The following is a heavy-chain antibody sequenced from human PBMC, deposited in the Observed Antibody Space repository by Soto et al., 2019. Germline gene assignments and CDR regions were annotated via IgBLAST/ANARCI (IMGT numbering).Heavy chain of an antibody. D-gene: IGHD6-13*01. V-gene: IGHV4-59*08. CDR2: IYYSGST. Sequence: SETLSLTCAVYGGSFSGYYWSWIRQPPGKGLEWIGDIYYSGSTNYNPSLKSRVTISVDTSKNQFSLKLSSVTAADTAVYYCARHQSHSSSYVDPWGQGTLVTVSS. CDR1: GGSFSGYY. J-gene: IGHJ5*02. CDR3: ARHQSHSSSYVDP.